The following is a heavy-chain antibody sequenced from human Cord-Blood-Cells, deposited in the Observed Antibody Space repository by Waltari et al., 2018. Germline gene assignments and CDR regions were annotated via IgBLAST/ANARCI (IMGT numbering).Heavy chain of an antibody. V-gene: IGHV1-2*02. Sequence: QVQLVQSGAEVKKPGASVKVSCKASGYTFTGYYMHWVRQAPGQGLEWMGWINPNSGGTNYAQKFQGRVTMTRDTSISTAYMELSRLRSDDTAVYYCARELIAATFGGVIATPDAFDIWGQGTMVTVSS. CDR3: ARELIAATFGGVIATPDAFDI. CDR1: GYTFTGYY. CDR2: INPNSGGT. D-gene: IGHD3-16*02. J-gene: IGHJ3*02.